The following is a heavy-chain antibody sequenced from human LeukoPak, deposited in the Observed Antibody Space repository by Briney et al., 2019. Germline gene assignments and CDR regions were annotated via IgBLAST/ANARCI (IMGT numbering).Heavy chain of an antibody. V-gene: IGHV4-34*01. CDR2: INHSGST. Sequence: SETLSLTCAVYGGSFSGYYWSWIRQPPGKGLEWIGEINHSGSTNYNPSLKSRVTISVDTSKNQFSLKLSSVTAADTAVYYCARERFYGSGGYYMDYWGQGTLVTVSS. CDR3: ARERFYGSGGYYMDY. CDR1: GGSFSGYY. J-gene: IGHJ4*02. D-gene: IGHD3-10*01.